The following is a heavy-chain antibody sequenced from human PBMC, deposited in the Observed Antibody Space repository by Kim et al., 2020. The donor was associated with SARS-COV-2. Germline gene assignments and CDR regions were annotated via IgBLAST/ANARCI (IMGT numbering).Heavy chain of an antibody. J-gene: IGHJ5*01. CDR2: VLYNGAT. CDR3: ARLRANTYAAAEGVGFDS. CDR1: GDSMSAYY. D-gene: IGHD2-15*01. V-gene: IGHV4-59*08. Sequence: SETLSLTCSVSGDSMSAYYWSWIRQAPGKGLEWIGYVLYNGATRYTPSLKSRLTVSLDTSKNQFSLRLAFMTSADTAVYYCARLRANTYAAAEGVGFDSWGQGILVTVSS.